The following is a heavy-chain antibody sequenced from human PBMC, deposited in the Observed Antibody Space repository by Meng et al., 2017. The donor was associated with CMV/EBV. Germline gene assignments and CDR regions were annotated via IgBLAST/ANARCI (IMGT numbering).Heavy chain of an antibody. CDR3: ARDFESYYDFWSGYTYFDY. CDR1: GYTFTSYG. V-gene: IGHV1-18*01. CDR2: ISTYNGNT. J-gene: IGHJ4*02. D-gene: IGHD3-3*01. Sequence: ASVKVSCKASGYTFTSYGISWVRQAPGQGLEWMGWISTYNGNTNYAQKLQGRVTMTTDTSTSTAYMELRSLRSDDTAVYYCARDFESYYDFWSGYTYFDYWGQGTLVTVS.